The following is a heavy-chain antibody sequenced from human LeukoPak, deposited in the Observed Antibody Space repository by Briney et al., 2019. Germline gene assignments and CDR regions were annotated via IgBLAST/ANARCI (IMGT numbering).Heavy chain of an antibody. CDR3: ATETGTTSLGY. D-gene: IGHD1-1*01. J-gene: IGHJ4*02. V-gene: IGHV1-2*02. CDR2: INPNSGGT. Sequence: GASLKVSCKPSGYTFTGYYMHWVRQAPGQGLEWMGWINPNSGGTNYAQKFQGRVTMTRDTSIGTAYMELSRLRSDDTAVYYCATETGTTSLGYWGQGTLVTVSS. CDR1: GYTFTGYY.